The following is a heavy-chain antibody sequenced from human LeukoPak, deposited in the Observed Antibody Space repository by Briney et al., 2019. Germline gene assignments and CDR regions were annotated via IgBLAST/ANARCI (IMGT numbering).Heavy chain of an antibody. CDR3: ARGYCTANNCHPPCYHGMDV. V-gene: IGHV3-33*01. Sequence: SGRSLRLSCAASGFTFDTYAMHWVRQAPGEGLEWMAIIWYDGSKKEYADSVKGRFTVSRDNSKNTLDMQMNSLRAEDTALYYCARGYCTANNCHPPCYHGMDVWGQGTTVTVSS. J-gene: IGHJ6*02. CDR2: IWYDGSKK. D-gene: IGHD2-8*02. CDR1: GFTFDTYA.